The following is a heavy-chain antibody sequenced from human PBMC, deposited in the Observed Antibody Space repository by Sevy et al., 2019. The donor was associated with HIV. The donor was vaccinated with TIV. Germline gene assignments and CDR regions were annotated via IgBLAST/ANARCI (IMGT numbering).Heavy chain of an antibody. D-gene: IGHD3-22*01. J-gene: IGHJ5*02. CDR3: ARVDANYDRGFDP. Sequence: GGSLRLSCAASGFTFSSYSMNWVRQAPGKGLEWVSSISSSSSYIYYTDSVKGGFTISRDNAKNSLYLQMNSLRAEDTAVYYCARVDANYDRGFDPWGQGTLVTVSS. CDR2: ISSSSSYI. V-gene: IGHV3-21*01. CDR1: GFTFSSYS.